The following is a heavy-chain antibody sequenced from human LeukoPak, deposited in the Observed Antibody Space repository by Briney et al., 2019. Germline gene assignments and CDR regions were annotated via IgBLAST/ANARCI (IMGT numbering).Heavy chain of an antibody. CDR1: GYTFTSYY. Sequence: ASVKVSCKASGYTFTSYYMHWVRQAPGQGLEWMGIINPSGGSTSYAQKFQGRVTMTRDTSISTAYMDLNRLRSDDTAVYYCERGVVAATFYYYMDVWGKGTTVTVSS. CDR3: ERGVVAATFYYYMDV. CDR2: INPSGGST. J-gene: IGHJ6*03. D-gene: IGHD2-15*01. V-gene: IGHV1-46*01.